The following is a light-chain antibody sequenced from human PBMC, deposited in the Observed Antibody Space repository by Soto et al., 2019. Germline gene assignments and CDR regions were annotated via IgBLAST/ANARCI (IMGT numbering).Light chain of an antibody. J-gene: IGLJ1*01. Sequence: QSALTQPASVSGSPGRSITISCTGTSSDVGGYNYVSWYQQHPGKAPKLMIYEVSNRPSGVSNRFSGSKSGNTASLTISGLQAEDEADYYCSSYTSSSTSSVFGTGTKVTVL. CDR1: SSDVGGYNY. V-gene: IGLV2-14*01. CDR3: SSYTSSSTSSV. CDR2: EVS.